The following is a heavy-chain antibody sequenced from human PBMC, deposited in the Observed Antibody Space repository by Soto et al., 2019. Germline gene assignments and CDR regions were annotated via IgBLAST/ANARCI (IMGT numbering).Heavy chain of an antibody. CDR3: AGMGRYYGSGSYYGRDV. Sequence: QVQLVQSGAEVKKPGSSVKVSCKASGGTFSSYAISWVRQAPGQGLEWMGGIIPIFGTANYAQKFQGRVTITGDESRSKAYMEWGSLGSEDTAVYYWAGMGRYYGSGSYYGRDVWGQGTTFTVSS. CDR1: GGTFSSYA. V-gene: IGHV1-69*12. CDR2: IIPIFGTA. D-gene: IGHD3-10*01. J-gene: IGHJ6*02.